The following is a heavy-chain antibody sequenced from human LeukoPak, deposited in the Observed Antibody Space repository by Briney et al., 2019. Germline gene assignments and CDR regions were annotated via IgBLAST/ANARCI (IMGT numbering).Heavy chain of an antibody. Sequence: ASVKVSCKASGYIFTDYYMHWVRQAPGQELGWMGRINPNSGGTNYAQKFQGRVTMTRDTSISTAYTELSRLRSDDTAVYYCARGLSGSPVGFDYWGQGTLVTVSS. CDR2: INPNSGGT. CDR3: ARGLSGSPVGFDY. V-gene: IGHV1/OR15-1*01. CDR1: GYIFTDYY. J-gene: IGHJ4*02. D-gene: IGHD1-26*01.